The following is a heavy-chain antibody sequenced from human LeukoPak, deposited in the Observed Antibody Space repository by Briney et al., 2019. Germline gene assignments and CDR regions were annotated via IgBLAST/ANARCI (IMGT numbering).Heavy chain of an antibody. CDR2: ITGDESST. V-gene: IGHV3-74*01. CDR1: GFTFSNYY. Sequence: PGGSLRLSCAASGFTFSNYYMHWVRQAPGKGLVWVSRITGDESSTTYADSVKGRFTISRDNAKNTLYLQMNSLGAEDTAVYYCARDLREADIFEYWGQGIVVTVSS. CDR3: ARDLREADIFEY. J-gene: IGHJ4*02. D-gene: IGHD1-26*01.